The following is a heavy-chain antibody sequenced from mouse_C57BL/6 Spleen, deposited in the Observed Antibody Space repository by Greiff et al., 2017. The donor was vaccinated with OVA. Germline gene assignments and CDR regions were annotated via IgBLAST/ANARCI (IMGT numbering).Heavy chain of an antibody. CDR2: SRNKANDYTT. CDR3: ARDAREGYFDV. Sequence: EVKVVESGGGLVQSGRSLRLSCATSGFTFSDFYMEWVRQAPGKGLEWIAASRNKANDYTTEYSASVKGRFIVSRDTSQSILYLQMNALRAEDTAIYYCARDAREGYFDVWGTGTTVTVSS. V-gene: IGHV7-1*01. CDR1: GFTFSDFY. J-gene: IGHJ1*03.